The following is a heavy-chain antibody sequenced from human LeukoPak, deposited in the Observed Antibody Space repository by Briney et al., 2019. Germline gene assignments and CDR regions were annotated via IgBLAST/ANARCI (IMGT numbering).Heavy chain of an antibody. CDR1: GFTFSSYW. CDR2: IKQDGSEK. D-gene: IGHD5-18*01. Sequence: TGGSLRLSCAASGFTFSSYWMSWVRQAPGKGLEWVANIKQDGSEKYYVDSVKGRFTISRDNAKNSLYLQMNSLRAEDTAVYYCARDYEYTAMVTFDYWGQGTLVTVSS. V-gene: IGHV3-7*01. CDR3: ARDYEYTAMVTFDY. J-gene: IGHJ4*02.